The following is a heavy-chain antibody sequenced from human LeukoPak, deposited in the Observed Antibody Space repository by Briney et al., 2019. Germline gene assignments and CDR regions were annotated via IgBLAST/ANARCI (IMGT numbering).Heavy chain of an antibody. V-gene: IGHV4-4*02. CDR2: IYHSGST. D-gene: IGHD6-19*01. Sequence: SETLSLTCAVSGGSISSSNWWSWVRQPPGKGLEWIGEIYHSGSTNYNPSLKSRVTISVDKSKNQFSLKLSSVTAADTAVYYCARLASGWFIYYMDVWGKGTTVTISS. CDR1: GGSISSSNW. CDR3: ARLASGWFIYYMDV. J-gene: IGHJ6*03.